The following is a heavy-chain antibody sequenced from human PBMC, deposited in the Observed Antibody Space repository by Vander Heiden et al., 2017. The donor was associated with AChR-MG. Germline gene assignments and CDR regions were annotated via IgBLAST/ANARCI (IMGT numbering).Heavy chain of an antibody. J-gene: IGHJ4*02. Sequence: QVLLQESGPDLVKPSETLSLTCTVSGGSISTYYWSWIRQPPGKGLEWIGYIYSSGSTNYNPSLKSRVTMSVDKSKNQCALKLRSVTAAETAVYYCARRDCTGGSCYYTFDYWGQGTLVTVSS. V-gene: IGHV4-59*08. CDR1: GGSISTYY. CDR2: IYSSGST. CDR3: ARRDCTGGSCYYTFDY. D-gene: IGHD2-15*01.